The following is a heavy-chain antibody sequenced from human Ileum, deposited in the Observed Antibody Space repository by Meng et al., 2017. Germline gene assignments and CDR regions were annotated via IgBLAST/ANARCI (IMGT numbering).Heavy chain of an antibody. V-gene: IGHV3-23*01. CDR3: AKAPLRTCTGAICYPFDS. CDR2: ITDNGVNP. D-gene: IGHD2-15*01. J-gene: IGHJ4*02. Sequence: GESLKISCTASGFTFSSYAMSWVRQSPAKGLEWVSGITDNGVNPYHADSVKGRFTISRDNSKNTLYLQMNSLRAEDSAVYYCAKAPLRTCTGAICYPFDSWGQGPLVTVSS. CDR1: GFTFSSYA.